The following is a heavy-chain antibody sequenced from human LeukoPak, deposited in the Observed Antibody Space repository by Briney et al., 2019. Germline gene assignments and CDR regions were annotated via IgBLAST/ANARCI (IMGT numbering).Heavy chain of an antibody. V-gene: IGHV4-31*03. J-gene: IGHJ5*02. CDR3: ARVEPYGVPFDP. CDR2: IYYSGST. CDR1: GGSISSGGYY. D-gene: IGHD4-17*01. Sequence: SGTLSLTCTVSGGSISSGGYYWSWIRQHPGKGLEWIGYIYYSGSTYYNPSLKSRVTISVDTSKNQFSLKLSSVTAADTAVYYCARVEPYGVPFDPWGQGTLVTVSS.